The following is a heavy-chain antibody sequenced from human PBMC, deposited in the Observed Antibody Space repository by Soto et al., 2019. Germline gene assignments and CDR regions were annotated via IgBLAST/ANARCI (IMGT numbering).Heavy chain of an antibody. V-gene: IGHV3-7*01. Sequence: GGSLRLSCAASGFSFRNYWMSWVRQAPGKGLEWVLSIKHDGSETYSVGSVKGRFTISRDNSKNTLYLQMNSLRAEDTAVYYCARDDSQERAFDIWGQGTMVTVSS. J-gene: IGHJ3*02. CDR1: GFSFRNYW. CDR3: ARDDSQERAFDI. D-gene: IGHD1-1*01. CDR2: IKHDGSET.